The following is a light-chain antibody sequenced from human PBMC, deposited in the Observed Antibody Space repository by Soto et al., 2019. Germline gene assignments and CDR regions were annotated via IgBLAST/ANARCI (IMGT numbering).Light chain of an antibody. CDR1: SSDVGSYNY. V-gene: IGLV2-14*01. J-gene: IGLJ3*02. CDR3: SSYTSTATRV. CDR2: EVS. Sequence: QSALTQPASVSGSPGQSITISCTGTSSDVGSYNYVSWYQQHPGKAPKLMIYEVSNRPSGVSDRFSGSKSGNTASLTISGLQAEDEADYYCSSYTSTATRVFGGGTKLTGL.